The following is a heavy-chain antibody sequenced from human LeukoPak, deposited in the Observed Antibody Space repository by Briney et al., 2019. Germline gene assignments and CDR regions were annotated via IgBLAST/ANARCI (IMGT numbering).Heavy chain of an antibody. CDR3: AKGSGYSGPPD. D-gene: IGHD5-12*01. V-gene: IGHV3-23*01. Sequence: GGSLRLSCAGSGFTFTSYTMSWVRQAPGKGLEWVSTISGSGGSTDYADSVKGRFTISRDNSKNTVYVQKNSLRAEDTAVYYCAKGSGYSGPPDWGQGTLVTVSA. CDR1: GFTFTSYT. CDR2: ISGSGGST. J-gene: IGHJ4*02.